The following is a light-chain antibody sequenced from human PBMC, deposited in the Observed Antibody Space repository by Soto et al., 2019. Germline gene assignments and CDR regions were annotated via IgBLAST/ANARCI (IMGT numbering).Light chain of an antibody. CDR1: SSDVGGYKY. J-gene: IGLJ2*01. Sequence: QSALTQPASVSGSPGQSITISCTGTSSDVGGYKYVSWYQQHPDKAPKLIIIEVSNRPSGISSRFSGSKSGNTASLTISGLQAEDEADYYCASYTSSSTSVIFGRGTKVTVL. CDR3: ASYTSSSTSVI. CDR2: EVS. V-gene: IGLV2-14*01.